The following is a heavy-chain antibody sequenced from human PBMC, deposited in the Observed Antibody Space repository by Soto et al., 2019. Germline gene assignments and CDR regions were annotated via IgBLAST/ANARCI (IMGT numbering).Heavy chain of an antibody. D-gene: IGHD4-17*01. Sequence: PSETLSLTCTVSGGSISSGDYYWSWIRQPPGECLEWIGYIYYSGSTYYNPSLKSRVTISVDTSKNQFSLKLSSVTAADTAVYYCARDRTVTTRSLGYYGMDVWGQGTTVTVS. CDR2: IYYSGST. V-gene: IGHV4-30-4*01. CDR3: ARDRTVTTRSLGYYGMDV. J-gene: IGHJ6*02. CDR1: GGSISSGDYY.